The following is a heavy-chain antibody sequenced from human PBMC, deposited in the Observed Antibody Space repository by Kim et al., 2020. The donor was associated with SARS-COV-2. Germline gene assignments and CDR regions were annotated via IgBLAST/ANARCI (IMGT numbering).Heavy chain of an antibody. V-gene: IGHV4-59*13. D-gene: IGHD5-12*01. Sequence: SETLSLTCTVSGGSISSYYWSWIRQPPGKGLEWIGYIYYSGSTNYNPSLKSRVTISVDTSKNQFSLKLSSVTAADTAVYYCARGGYPRWLQLGRGGYYFDYWAREPWSPSPQ. CDR3: ARGGYPRWLQLGRGGYYFDY. CDR1: GGSISSYY. CDR2: IYYSGST. J-gene: IGHJ4*02.